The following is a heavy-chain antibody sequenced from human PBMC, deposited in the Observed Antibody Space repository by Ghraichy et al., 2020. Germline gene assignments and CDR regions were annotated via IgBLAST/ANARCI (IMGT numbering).Heavy chain of an antibody. CDR1: GGTFSSYA. CDR3: ARVYSSEPIGAYYFDY. V-gene: IGHV1-69*04. CDR2: IIPILGIA. Sequence: SVKVSCKASGGTFSSYAISWVRQAPGQGLEWMGRIIPILGIANYAQKFQGRVTITADKSTSTAYMELSSLRSEDTAVYYCARVYSSEPIGAYYFDYWGQGTLVTVSS. D-gene: IGHD6-25*01. J-gene: IGHJ4*02.